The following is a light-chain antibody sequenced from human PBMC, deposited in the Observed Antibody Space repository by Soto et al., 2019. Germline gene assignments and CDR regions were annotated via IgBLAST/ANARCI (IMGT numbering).Light chain of an antibody. CDR2: EAS. CDR1: QTVNGW. CDR3: QQYDTYST. J-gene: IGKJ4*01. Sequence: IQMTQSPSTLSVSVGDRVTITCRASQTVNGWLAWYQQKPGKAPKLLISEASSLDSGVPSRFSGSGSGTEYVLTITSLQPEDFATYYCQQYDTYSTFGGGTTVESK. V-gene: IGKV1-5*01.